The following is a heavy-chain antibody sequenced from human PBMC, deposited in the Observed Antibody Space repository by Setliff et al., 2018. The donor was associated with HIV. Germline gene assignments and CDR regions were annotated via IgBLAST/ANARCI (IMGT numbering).Heavy chain of an antibody. CDR1: GGSFRSSRYY. V-gene: IGHV4-39*01. D-gene: IGHD3-10*01. CDR2: IHYGGFF. CDR3: ARPALGIGGGSRFDN. Sequence: SETLSLTCTVSGGSFRSSRYYWGWIRQPPGKGLEWIGNIHYGGFFWYSPSLRSRVTISVDTSKNQFSLKLSSVTAADTAVYYCARPALGIGGGSRFDNWGQGTRVTVSS. J-gene: IGHJ4*02.